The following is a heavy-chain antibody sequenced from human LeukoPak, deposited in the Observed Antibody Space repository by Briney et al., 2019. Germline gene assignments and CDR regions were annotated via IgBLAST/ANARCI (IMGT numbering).Heavy chain of an antibody. J-gene: IGHJ4*02. CDR3: ARWRYYYADY. CDR1: GFTFSSYE. D-gene: IGHD3-10*01. CDR2: ISSSGSTI. V-gene: IGHV3-48*03. Sequence: SGGSLGLSCAASGFTFSSYEMNWVRKAPGKGLEWVSYISSSGSTIYYADSVKGRFTISRDNAKNSLYLQMNSLRAEETAVYYCARWRYYYADYWGQGTLVTVSS.